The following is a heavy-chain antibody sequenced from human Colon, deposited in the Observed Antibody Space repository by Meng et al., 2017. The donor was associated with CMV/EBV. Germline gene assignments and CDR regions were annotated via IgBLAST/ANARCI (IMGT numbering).Heavy chain of an antibody. CDR2: VYYSGST. V-gene: IGHV4-39*01. CDR3: ASHLNIVMVTGNWYFDL. J-gene: IGHJ2*01. Sequence: QLQLQESGPGLVKPSETLSLTCTVSGVSISRTSHYWAWIRQPPGKGLEFIGSVYYSGSTYYNPSLESRVTISVDTSKNQFSLKLSSVTAADTAVYYCASHLNIVMVTGNWYFDLWGRGTLVTVSS. CDR1: GVSISRTSHY. D-gene: IGHD2-21*02.